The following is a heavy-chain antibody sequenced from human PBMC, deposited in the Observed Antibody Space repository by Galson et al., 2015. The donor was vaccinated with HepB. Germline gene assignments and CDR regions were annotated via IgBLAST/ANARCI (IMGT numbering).Heavy chain of an antibody. CDR3: ATDRERDGNNAGFDY. Sequence: SLRLSCAASGFTFSSYAMHWVRQAPGKGLEWVAAIWYDGSDKYYADSVKGRFTISRDNSKNTLNLQMNSLRAEDTAVYYCATDRERDGNNAGFDYWGQGTLVTVSS. CDR2: IWYDGSDK. J-gene: IGHJ4*02. CDR1: GFTFSSYA. D-gene: IGHD5-24*01. V-gene: IGHV3-33*01.